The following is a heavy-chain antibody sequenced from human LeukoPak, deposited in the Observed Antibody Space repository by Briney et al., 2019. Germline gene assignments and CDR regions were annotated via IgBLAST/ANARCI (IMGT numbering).Heavy chain of an antibody. V-gene: IGHV3-7*01. Sequence: GGSLRLSCEASGLTFSTYWMNWVRQAPGKGLEWVANIKPDGSEKNYADSVRGRVTISRENTKTSLFLQMNSLRVDDSAVYYFARAGTGRWQWHLIDYWGQGILVTVSS. D-gene: IGHD6-19*01. J-gene: IGHJ4*01. CDR3: ARAGTGRWQWHLIDY. CDR2: IKPDGSEK. CDR1: GLTFSTYW.